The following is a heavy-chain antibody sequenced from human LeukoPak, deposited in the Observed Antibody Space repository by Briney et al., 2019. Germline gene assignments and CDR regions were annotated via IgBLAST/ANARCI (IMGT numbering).Heavy chain of an antibody. CDR1: GFTFRSYA. Sequence: PGGSLRLSCAASGFTFRSYAIYWVRQAPGKGLEWVSGISGSGGDTYFADSVKGRFNISRDHSKNTVFLQMDSLRAEDTAVYYCAKTTAGNSSGRYPGWPVDYWGQGTLVTVSS. D-gene: IGHD6-19*01. CDR3: AKTTAGNSSGRYPGWPVDY. CDR2: ISGSGGDT. V-gene: IGHV3-23*01. J-gene: IGHJ4*02.